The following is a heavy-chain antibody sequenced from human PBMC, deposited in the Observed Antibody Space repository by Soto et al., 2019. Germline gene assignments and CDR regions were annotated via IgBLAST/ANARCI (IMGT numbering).Heavy chain of an antibody. V-gene: IGHV3-66*01. Sequence: ESGGGLVQPGGSLRLSCAASGFNVSSTSMSWVRQAPGKGLEWVSVIYSGAGTHYAGSVKGRFTISRDTSKNTLYLQMNSLRVEETAVYYCAGEGSGSSTSFDYWGQGTLVTVSS. CDR2: IYSGAGT. J-gene: IGHJ4*02. CDR1: GFNVSSTS. D-gene: IGHD2-2*01. CDR3: AGEGSGSSTSFDY.